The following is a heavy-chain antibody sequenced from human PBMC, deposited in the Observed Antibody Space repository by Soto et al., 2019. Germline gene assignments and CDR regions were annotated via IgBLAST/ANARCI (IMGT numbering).Heavy chain of an antibody. CDR1: GYSITSGFY. CDR2: ISYSART. CDR3: TRGAGAPWVRFDS. V-gene: IGHV4-38-2*01. D-gene: IGHD3-16*01. Sequence: SETLSLTCGVSGYSITSGFYWGCVRQSPGKGLEWIGSISYSARTFYNPSLARRLSIAVDTSMNQLSLRLTSVTAADTALYYCTRGAGAPWVRFDSWGQGTLVTVS. J-gene: IGHJ4*02.